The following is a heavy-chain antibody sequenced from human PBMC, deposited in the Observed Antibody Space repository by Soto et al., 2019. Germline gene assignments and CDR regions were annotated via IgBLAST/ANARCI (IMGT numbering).Heavy chain of an antibody. D-gene: IGHD3-16*01. CDR1: GGSISSSSYY. V-gene: IGHV4-39*01. J-gene: IGHJ4*02. CDR3: ARLGYTGGDFDY. CDR2: IYYSGST. Sequence: SETLSLTCTVSGGSISSSSYYWGWIRQPPGKGLEWIGSIYYSGSTYYNPSLKSRVTISVDTSKNQFSLKLTSVTAADTAVYYCARLGYTGGDFDYWGQGTLVTVSS.